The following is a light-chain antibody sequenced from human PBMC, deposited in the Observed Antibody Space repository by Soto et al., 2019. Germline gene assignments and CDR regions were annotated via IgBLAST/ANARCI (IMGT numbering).Light chain of an antibody. J-gene: IGLJ3*02. V-gene: IGLV1-40*01. CDR2: GNT. Sequence: QSVRTQPPSMSGAPGQRVTISCTGSSSNIGAGYDVHGYQLLLGTAPKLLIYGNTNRPSGVPDRFSGSTSGPSASLAITGLRAEDEAEYYCQSHDSSQNSWVFGGGTQLTV. CDR1: SSNIGAGYD. CDR3: QSHDSSQNSWV.